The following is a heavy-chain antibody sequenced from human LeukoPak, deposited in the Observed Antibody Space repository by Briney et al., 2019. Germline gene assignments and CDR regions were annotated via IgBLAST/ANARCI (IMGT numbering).Heavy chain of an antibody. Sequence: ASEKVSRKASGYSITSYGISRVRQATGQGLEWMGWTSAYNGNTNYAQKLQGRVTMTTDTSTSTAYMELRSLRSDDMAVYYCAREEDSGYDSHIDYWGQGTLVTVSS. CDR2: TSAYNGNT. CDR1: GYSITSYG. V-gene: IGHV1-18*03. CDR3: AREEDSGYDSHIDY. D-gene: IGHD5-12*01. J-gene: IGHJ4*02.